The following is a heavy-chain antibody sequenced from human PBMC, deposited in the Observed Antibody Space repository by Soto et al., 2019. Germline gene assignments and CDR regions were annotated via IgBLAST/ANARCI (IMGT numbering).Heavy chain of an antibody. CDR1: GFTCRRVG. CDR3: ARVAY. CDR2: ISSGSSDT. J-gene: IGHJ4*02. V-gene: IGHV3-21*01. Sequence: GGSLRLSCEVCGFTCRRVGMNWVRQVPGKGLEWVASISSGSSDTWYADSVKGRFVISRDNAQNSLFLQMNTLTPEDTAMYYCARVAYWGPGTQVTVYS.